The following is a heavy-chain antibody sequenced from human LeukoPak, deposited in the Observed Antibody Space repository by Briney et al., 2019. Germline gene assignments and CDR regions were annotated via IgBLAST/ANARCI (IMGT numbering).Heavy chain of an antibody. Sequence: GGSLRLSCAGSGFTFSSYAIHWVRQAPGQGLEWVAVISYDGNYKYYADSVKGRFTISRDNAKNTLYLQMNSLRAEDTAVYYCARVRWGGLYYFDYWGQGTLVTVSS. J-gene: IGHJ4*02. V-gene: IGHV3-30*04. CDR3: ARVRWGGLYYFDY. CDR1: GFTFSSYA. CDR2: ISYDGNYK. D-gene: IGHD3-16*01.